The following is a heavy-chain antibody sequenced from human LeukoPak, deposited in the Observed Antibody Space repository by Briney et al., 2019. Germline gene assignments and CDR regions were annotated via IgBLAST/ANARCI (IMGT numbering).Heavy chain of an antibody. J-gene: IGHJ6*04. CDR1: GFTFSSYE. CDR3: AELGITMIGGV. V-gene: IGHV3-48*03. Sequence: GGSLRLSCAASGFTFSSYEVNWVRQAPGKGREWVSYIIRSGSTIYDADPVKGRFTISRDNAKNSLYLQMNSLRAEDTAVYYCAELGITMIGGVWGKGTTVTISS. CDR2: IIRSGSTI. D-gene: IGHD3-10*02.